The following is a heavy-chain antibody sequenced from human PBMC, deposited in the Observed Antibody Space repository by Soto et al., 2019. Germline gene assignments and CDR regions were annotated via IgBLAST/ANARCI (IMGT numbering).Heavy chain of an antibody. J-gene: IGHJ4*02. Sequence: QVQLVQSGAEVKKPGSSVKVSCKASGGTFTRYSISWVRQAPGQGLEWMGRIIPILGIASYAQKFQDRVTITADISTSTVYMELSSLRPEDTAVYYSARPPLDCIRGNCYSDGGYWGQGTLVTVSS. CDR3: ARPPLDCIRGNCYSDGGY. CDR1: GGTFTRYS. CDR2: IIPILGIA. V-gene: IGHV1-69*02. D-gene: IGHD2-15*01.